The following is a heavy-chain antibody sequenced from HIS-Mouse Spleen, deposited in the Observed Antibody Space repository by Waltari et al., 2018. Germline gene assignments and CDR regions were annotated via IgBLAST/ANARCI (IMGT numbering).Heavy chain of an antibody. V-gene: IGHV1-2*02. J-gene: IGHJ4*02. Sequence: QVQLVQSGAEVKKPGASVKVSCKASGYTFTGYYMHWVRQAPGQGLEWMGWINPNSGGTNYAQKIQGRVTMTRDTSISTAYMGLSRLRSDDTAVYYCARELGSSSDYWGQGTLVTVSS. D-gene: IGHD6-6*01. CDR1: GYTFTGYY. CDR3: ARELGSSSDY. CDR2: INPNSGGT.